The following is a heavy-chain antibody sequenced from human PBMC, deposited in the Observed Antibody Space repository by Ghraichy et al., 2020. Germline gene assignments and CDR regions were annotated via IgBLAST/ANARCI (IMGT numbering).Heavy chain of an antibody. J-gene: IGHJ6*03. CDR2: IYTSGST. D-gene: IGHD6-13*01. Sequence: GSLRLSCTVSGGSISSYYWSWIRQPAGKGLEWIGRIYTSGSTNYNPSLKSRVTMSVDTSKNQFSLKLSSVTAADTAVDYCARVSTLRIAAAGTTAYYYYYYMDVWGKGTTVTVSS. V-gene: IGHV4-4*07. CDR3: ARVSTLRIAAAGTTAYYYYYYMDV. CDR1: GGSISSYY.